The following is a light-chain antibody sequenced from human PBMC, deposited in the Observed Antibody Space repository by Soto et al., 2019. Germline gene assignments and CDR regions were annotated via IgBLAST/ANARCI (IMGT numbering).Light chain of an antibody. CDR3: QQYNNWPPIT. J-gene: IGKJ5*01. V-gene: IGKV3-15*01. CDR1: QSVSSN. Sequence: EIVMTQSPANLSVSPGERATLSCRASQSVSSNLAWYQQKPGQAPRLLIYGASTRATGIPARFSGSGSGTEFTLTISSLQSEDFAVYYWQQYNNWPPITFGQWTRLEIK. CDR2: GAS.